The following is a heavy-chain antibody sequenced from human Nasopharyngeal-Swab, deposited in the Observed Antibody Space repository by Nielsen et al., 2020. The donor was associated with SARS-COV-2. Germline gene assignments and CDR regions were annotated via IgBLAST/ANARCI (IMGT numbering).Heavy chain of an antibody. CDR3: AKEDASKQLAED. CDR1: GFTFSSYG. V-gene: IGHV3-33*06. Sequence: GESLKISCAASGFTFSSYGMHWVRQAPGKGLEWVAVIWYDGSHKYYADSVKGRFTISRDNSKNTLYLQMNSLRAEDTAVYYCAKEDASKQLAEDWGQGTLVTVSS. CDR2: IWYDGSHK. J-gene: IGHJ4*02. D-gene: IGHD6-13*01.